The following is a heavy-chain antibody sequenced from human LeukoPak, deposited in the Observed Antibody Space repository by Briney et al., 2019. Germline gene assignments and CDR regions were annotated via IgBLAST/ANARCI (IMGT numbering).Heavy chain of an antibody. D-gene: IGHD5-24*01. J-gene: IGHJ5*02. CDR1: GGSISSYY. Sequence: SETLSLTCTVSGGSISSYYWSWIRQPPGKGLEWIGYIYYSGSTNYNPSLKSRVTISVDTPKNQFSLKLSSVTAADTAVYYCARDRRDGYNYSWFDPWGQGTLVTVSS. V-gene: IGHV4-59*01. CDR2: IYYSGST. CDR3: ARDRRDGYNYSWFDP.